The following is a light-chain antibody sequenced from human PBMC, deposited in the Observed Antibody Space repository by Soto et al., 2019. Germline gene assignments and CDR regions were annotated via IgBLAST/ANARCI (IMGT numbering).Light chain of an antibody. V-gene: IGKV1-5*01. CDR2: DAS. CDR3: QQYTSYSRA. J-gene: IGKJ1*01. Sequence: DIQMTQSPSTLSGSVGDRVTITCRSSQSISHFLAWYQQKPGKVPKLLIYDASNLGSGVPSRFSGSGSGTDFTLTISGLQPDDFTTYYCQQYTSYSRAFGQGTKVDI. CDR1: QSISHF.